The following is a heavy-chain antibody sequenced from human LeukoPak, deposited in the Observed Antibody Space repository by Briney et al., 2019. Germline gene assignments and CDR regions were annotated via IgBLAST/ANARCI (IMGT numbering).Heavy chain of an antibody. CDR1: GFTFSSYA. Sequence: GGSLRLSCAASGFTFSSYAMHWVRQAPGKGLEWVAVISYDGSNKYYADSVKGRFTISRDNSKNTLYLQMNSLRAEDTAVYYCARDYNYFGYWGQGTLVTVSS. J-gene: IGHJ4*02. CDR2: ISYDGSNK. V-gene: IGHV3-30-3*01. CDR3: ARDYNYFGY. D-gene: IGHD3-10*01.